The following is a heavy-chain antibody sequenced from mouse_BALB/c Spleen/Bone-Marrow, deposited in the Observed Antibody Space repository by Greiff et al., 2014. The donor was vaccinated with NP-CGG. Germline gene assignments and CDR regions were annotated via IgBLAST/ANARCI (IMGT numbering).Heavy chain of an antibody. CDR2: ILPGNGNT. CDR3: ARHGSSGFDY. J-gene: IGHJ2*01. V-gene: IGHV1-9*01. Sequence: VQLQQSGAELMKPGASVKISCKATGYTFSTYWIEWVKQTPGHGLEWIGEILPGNGNTDYNEKFKGKATFTADTSSNTAYMQLISLESAASAVFYCARHGSSGFDYWGQGTALTVSS. CDR1: GYTFSTYW. D-gene: IGHD1-1*01.